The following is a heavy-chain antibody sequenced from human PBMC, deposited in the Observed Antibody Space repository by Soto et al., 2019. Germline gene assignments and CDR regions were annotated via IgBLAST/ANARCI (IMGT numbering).Heavy chain of an antibody. CDR3: ARVGGGEVRGVIITGLWWFDP. D-gene: IGHD3-10*01. CDR1: GGSISSYY. V-gene: IGHV4-59*01. J-gene: IGHJ5*02. Sequence: SETLSLTCTVSGGSISSYYWSWLRQPPGKGLEWIGYIYYSGSTNYNPSLKSRVTISVDTSKNQFSLKLSSVTAADTAVYYCARVGGGEVRGVIITGLWWFDPWGQGTLVTVSS. CDR2: IYYSGST.